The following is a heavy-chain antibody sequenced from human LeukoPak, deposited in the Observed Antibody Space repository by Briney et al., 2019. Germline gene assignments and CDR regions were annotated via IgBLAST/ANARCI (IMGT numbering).Heavy chain of an antibody. V-gene: IGHV4-59*01. J-gene: IGHJ5*02. CDR3: ARAARAAVAGTEWFDP. Sequence: SETLSLTCTVSGGSISSYYWSWIRQPPGKGLEWIGYIYYSGSTNYNPSLKSRVTISVDTSKNQFSLKLSSVTAADTAMYYCARAARAAVAGTEWFDPWGQGTLVTVSS. CDR2: IYYSGST. CDR1: GGSISSYY. D-gene: IGHD6-19*01.